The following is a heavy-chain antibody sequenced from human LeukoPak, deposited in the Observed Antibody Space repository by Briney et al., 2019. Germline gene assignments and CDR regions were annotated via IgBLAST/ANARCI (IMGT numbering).Heavy chain of an antibody. CDR1: GFTFSSYW. J-gene: IGHJ4*02. Sequence: GGSLRLSCAASGFTFSSYWMHWVRQAPGKGLEWVSSISSSSSYIYYADSVKGRFTISRDNAKNSLYLQMNSLRAEDTAVYYCARLDIVVVPAANFDYWGQGTLVTVSS. CDR3: ARLDIVVVPAANFDY. D-gene: IGHD2-2*03. CDR2: ISSSSSYI. V-gene: IGHV3-21*01.